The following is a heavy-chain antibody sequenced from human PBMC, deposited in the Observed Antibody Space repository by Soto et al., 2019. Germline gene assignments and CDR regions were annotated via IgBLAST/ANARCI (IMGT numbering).Heavy chain of an antibody. Sequence: EVQVVESGGDLVQPGGSLRLSCVGSGFTFSSHWMHWVRQAPGKGLVWVAHITHDGSSATYADSVKGRFTISRDNAKNTLYLQMNTLRLEDTAVYYCADLFAGFDIWGQGTMVTVSS. CDR2: ITHDGSSA. V-gene: IGHV3-74*01. CDR3: ADLFAGFDI. CDR1: GFTFSSHW. J-gene: IGHJ3*02. D-gene: IGHD3-10*02.